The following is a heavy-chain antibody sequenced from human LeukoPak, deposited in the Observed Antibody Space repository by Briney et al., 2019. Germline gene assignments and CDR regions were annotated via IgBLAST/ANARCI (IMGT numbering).Heavy chain of an antibody. Sequence: GGSPRLSCAASGFTFSSYAMGWVRQAPGKGLEWVSAISGSGGSTYYADSVKGRFTVSRDNSKNTLFLQMNNLRGEDAAVYYCSKGGSVAARRAHFDFWGQGTLVTVSS. D-gene: IGHD6-6*01. CDR3: SKGGSVAARRAHFDF. CDR2: ISGSGGST. V-gene: IGHV3-23*01. CDR1: GFTFSSYA. J-gene: IGHJ4*02.